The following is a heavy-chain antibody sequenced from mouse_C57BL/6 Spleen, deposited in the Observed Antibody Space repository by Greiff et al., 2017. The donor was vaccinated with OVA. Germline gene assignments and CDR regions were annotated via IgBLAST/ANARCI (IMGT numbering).Heavy chain of an antibody. D-gene: IGHD2-3*01. J-gene: IGHJ2*01. Sequence: VNVVESGPELVKPGASVKISCKASGYAFSSSWMNWVKQRPGKGLEWIGRIYPGDGDTNYNGKFKGKATLTADKSSSTAYMQLSSLTSEDSAVYFCARSTDGYYNYFDYWGQGTTLTVSS. CDR2: IYPGDGDT. CDR1: GYAFSSSW. V-gene: IGHV1-82*01. CDR3: ARSTDGYYNYFDY.